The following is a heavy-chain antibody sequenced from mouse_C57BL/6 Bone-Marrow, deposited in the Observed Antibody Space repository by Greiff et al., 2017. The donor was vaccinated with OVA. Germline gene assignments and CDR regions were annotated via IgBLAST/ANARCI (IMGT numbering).Heavy chain of an antibody. CDR3: TINWAWFAY. CDR1: GFNIKDDY. V-gene: IGHV14-4*01. J-gene: IGHJ3*01. CDR2: IDPENGDT. D-gene: IGHD4-1*01. Sequence: EVLLQQSGAELVRPGASVKLSCTASGFNIKDDYMHWVKQRPEQGLEWIGWIDPENGDTEYASKFQGKATITADTSSNTAYLQLSSLTSEDTAVYYCTINWAWFAYWGQGTLVTVSA.